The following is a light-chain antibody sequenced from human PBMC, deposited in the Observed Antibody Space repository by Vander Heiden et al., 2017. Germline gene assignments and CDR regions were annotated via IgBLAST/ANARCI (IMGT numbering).Light chain of an antibody. CDR1: LLAKKY. Sequence: SYELTQPSSVSVSPGQTARITCSGDLLAKKYARWFQQKPGQAPVVVIYKDSERPSGIPDRFSGSSSGTTVTLTISGAEVEDEADYYCYAAADNSVIFGGGTKLTVL. V-gene: IGLV3-27*01. J-gene: IGLJ2*01. CDR2: KDS. CDR3: YAAADNSVI.